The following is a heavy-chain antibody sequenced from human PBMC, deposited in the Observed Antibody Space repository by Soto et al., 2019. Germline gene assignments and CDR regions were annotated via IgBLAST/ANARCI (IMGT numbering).Heavy chain of an antibody. CDR3: AKAPSGGSCCSDNWFDP. V-gene: IGHV3-9*01. CDR1: GFTFDDYA. J-gene: IGHJ5*02. CDR2: ISWNSGNI. Sequence: GGSLRLSCAASGFTFDDYAMHWVRQAPGKGLEWVSGISWNSGNIDYADSVKGRFTISRDNAKNSLYLQMNSLRAEDTALYYCAKAPSGGSCCSDNWFDPWGQGTLVTVSS. D-gene: IGHD2-15*01.